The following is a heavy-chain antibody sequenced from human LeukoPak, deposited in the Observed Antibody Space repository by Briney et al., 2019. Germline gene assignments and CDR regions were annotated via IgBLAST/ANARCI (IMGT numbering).Heavy chain of an antibody. D-gene: IGHD3-10*01. J-gene: IGHJ4*02. CDR3: SREGHYYHGVIYSYSFDY. V-gene: IGHV3-7*01. Sequence: VGCLRLSCAASGFTFSGYWMSWVHHAPGKGLEWVANVIQNGSEKYSMDSVKGRFTISRDNARNSVYLQMNSLRADDSAVYYCSREGHYYHGVIYSYSFDYWGQGTLVTVSS. CDR2: VIQNGSEK. CDR1: GFTFSGYW.